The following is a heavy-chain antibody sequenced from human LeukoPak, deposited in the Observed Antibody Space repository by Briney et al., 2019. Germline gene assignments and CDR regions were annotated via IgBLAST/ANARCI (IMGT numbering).Heavy chain of an antibody. D-gene: IGHD2-21*02. V-gene: IGHV3-23*01. CDR1: GFTFSYYA. CDR2: ISGSGGST. Sequence: GGSLRLSCAASGFTFSYYAMSWVRQAPGKGLEWVSAISGSGGSTYYADSVKGRFTISRDNSKNTLYLQMNSLRAEDTAVYYCAKDDKVVTATYDYWGQGTLVTVSS. CDR3: AKDDKVVTATYDY. J-gene: IGHJ4*02.